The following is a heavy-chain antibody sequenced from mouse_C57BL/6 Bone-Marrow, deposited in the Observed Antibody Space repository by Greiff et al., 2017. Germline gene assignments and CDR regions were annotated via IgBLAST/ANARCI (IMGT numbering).Heavy chain of an antibody. Sequence: EVKVEESGGGLVKPGGSLKLSCAASGFTFSSYAMSWVRQTPEKRLEWVATISDGGSYTYYTDNVKGRFTISRDNAKNNLYLQMRHLKAEDTAMYYCARGDSMDYWGQGTSVTVSS. CDR2: ISDGGSYT. CDR3: ARGDSMDY. V-gene: IGHV5-4*03. CDR1: GFTFSSYA. J-gene: IGHJ4*01.